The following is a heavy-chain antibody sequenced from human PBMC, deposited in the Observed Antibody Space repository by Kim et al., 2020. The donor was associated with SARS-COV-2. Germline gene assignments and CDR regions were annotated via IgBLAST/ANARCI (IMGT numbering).Heavy chain of an antibody. CDR2: ISYDGSNK. D-gene: IGHD3-10*01. CDR1: GFTFSSYG. V-gene: IGHV3-30*18. J-gene: IGHJ5*02. Sequence: GGSLRLSCAASGFTFSSYGMHWVRQAPGKGLEWVAVISYDGSNKYYADSVKGRFTISRDNSKNTLYLQMNSLRAEDTAVYYCAKDPEGYGSVNWFDPWGQGTLVTVSS. CDR3: AKDPEGYGSVNWFDP.